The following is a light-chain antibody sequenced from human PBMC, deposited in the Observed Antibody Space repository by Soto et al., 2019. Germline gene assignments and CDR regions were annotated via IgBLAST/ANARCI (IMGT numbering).Light chain of an antibody. CDR1: QGIANY. CDR3: QKYNGAPFT. J-gene: IGKJ3*01. CDR2: AAS. V-gene: IGKV1-27*01. Sequence: DIQMTQSPSSLSVSVGDRVTITCRASQGIANYLAWYQQKPGKVPKLLIYAASTLEPGVPSRFSGSGFGTDFTLSISSLQPEDFATYYCQKYNGAPFTFGPGTKVDIK.